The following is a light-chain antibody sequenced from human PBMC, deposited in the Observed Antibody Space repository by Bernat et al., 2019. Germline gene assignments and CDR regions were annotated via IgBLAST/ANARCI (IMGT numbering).Light chain of an antibody. CDR3: QQAFT. CDR1: QDISNY. CDR2: DAS. V-gene: IGKV1-33*01. J-gene: IGKJ3*01. Sequence: DIQMTQSPSSLSASVGDRVTITCQASQDISNYLNWYQQKPGKAPKLLIYDASNLATGVPSRFSGSGSGTDFTFTISSLQPEDIATYYCQQAFTFCPGTKVDIK.